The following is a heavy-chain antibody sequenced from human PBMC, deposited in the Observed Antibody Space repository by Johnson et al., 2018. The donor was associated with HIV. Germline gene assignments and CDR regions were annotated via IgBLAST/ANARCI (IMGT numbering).Heavy chain of an antibody. CDR3: ARDLGVATAKVNAFDI. CDR1: GFTFSSYA. V-gene: IGHV3-33*08. D-gene: IGHD5-12*01. Sequence: VQLVESGGGVVQPGRSLRLSCAASGFTFSSYAMHWVRQAPGKGLEWVAVIWYDGSNKYYADSVKGRFTISRDNSKNTLYLQMNSLRAEDTAVYYCARDLGVATAKVNAFDIWGQGTMVTVSS. CDR2: IWYDGSNK. J-gene: IGHJ3*02.